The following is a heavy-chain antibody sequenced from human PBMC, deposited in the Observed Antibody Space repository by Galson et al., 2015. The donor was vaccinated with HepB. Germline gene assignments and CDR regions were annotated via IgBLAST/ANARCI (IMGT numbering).Heavy chain of an antibody. CDR1: GFTFSSYW. D-gene: IGHD6-19*01. V-gene: IGHV3-74*01. CDR2: INSDGSRT. Sequence: SLRLCCAASGFTFSSYWMHWVRQAPGTGLVWVSRINSDGSRTSYADSVKGRFTISRDNAKKSLYLQMNSLRAEDTAVYYCARVHSSGWYSFSYYYYYGMDVWGQGTTVTVSS. CDR3: ARVHSSGWYSFSYYYYYGMDV. J-gene: IGHJ6*02.